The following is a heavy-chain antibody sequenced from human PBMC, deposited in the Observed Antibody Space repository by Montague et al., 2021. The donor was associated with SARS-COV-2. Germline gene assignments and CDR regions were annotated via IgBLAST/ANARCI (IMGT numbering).Heavy chain of an antibody. Sequence: SRSISCAASGFTFSSYAMHWVRQAPGKGLEWVAVISYDGSNKYYADSVKGRFTISRDNSKNTLYLQMNSLRAEDTAVYYCARAAQKQYVLLWFGELLHDAFDIWGQGTMVTVSS. CDR1: GFTFSSYA. CDR3: ARAAQKQYVLLWFGELLHDAFDI. J-gene: IGHJ3*02. V-gene: IGHV3-30-3*01. CDR2: ISYDGSNK. D-gene: IGHD3-10*01.